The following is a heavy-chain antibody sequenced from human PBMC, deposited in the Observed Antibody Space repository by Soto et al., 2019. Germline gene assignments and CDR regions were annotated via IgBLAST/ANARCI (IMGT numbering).Heavy chain of an antibody. CDR2: MTGDGRTT. Sequence: WGSLRLSCAASGFTFGDYGMHWAGQPPGKGPEGVSRMTGDGRTTQYADSVKGRFTASRDNAKSPPYLQLNSLRAEDTAVYYCAPAEGDYWGRGTLVTVSS. V-gene: IGHV3-74*03. CDR3: APAEGDY. CDR1: GFTFGDYG. J-gene: IGHJ4*02.